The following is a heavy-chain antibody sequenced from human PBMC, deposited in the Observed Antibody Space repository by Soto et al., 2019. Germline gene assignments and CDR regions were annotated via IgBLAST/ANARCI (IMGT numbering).Heavy chain of an antibody. V-gene: IGHV1-69*01. J-gene: IGHJ4*02. D-gene: IGHD2-21*01. Sequence: QVQLVQSGAEVKEPGSSVKVSCKASGGGNLRDYRTTWVRRAPGQGLEWMGGIIPKLGSANYAQNFQGRVTVTADESTNTVYMELRSLRSDGTAVYYCARGGDVYNFGAVYWGQGTPVTVSS. CDR2: IIPKLGSA. CDR3: ARGGDVYNFGAVY. CDR1: GGGNLRDYR.